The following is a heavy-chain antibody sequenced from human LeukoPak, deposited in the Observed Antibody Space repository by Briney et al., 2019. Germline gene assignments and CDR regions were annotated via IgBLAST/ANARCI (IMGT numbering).Heavy chain of an antibody. CDR1: GGSISSSSYY. CDR3: ARLPPWYSSSWYQMWTMGMDV. D-gene: IGHD6-13*01. V-gene: IGHV4-39*07. CDR2: IYYSGST. Sequence: SETLSLTCTVSGGSISSSSYYWGWIRQPPGKGLEWIGSIYYSGSTYYNPSLKSRVTISVDTSKNQFSLKLSSVTAADTAVYYCARLPPWYSSSWYQMWTMGMDVWGKGTTVTISS. J-gene: IGHJ6*04.